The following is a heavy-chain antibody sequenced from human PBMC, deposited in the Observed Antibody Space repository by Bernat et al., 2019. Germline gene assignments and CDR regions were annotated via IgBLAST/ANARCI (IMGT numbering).Heavy chain of an antibody. Sequence: EVQLLESGGGLVQPGGSLRLSCAASGFTFSSYAMSWVRQAPGKGLEWVSAISGSGGSTSYADSVKGRFTISRDNSKNTLYLQMNSLRAEDTAVYYGAKDRIGRGGGSCLDYWGQGTLVTVSS. D-gene: IGHD2-15*01. J-gene: IGHJ4*02. CDR1: GFTFSSYA. CDR3: AKDRIGRGGGSCLDY. CDR2: ISGSGGST. V-gene: IGHV3-23*01.